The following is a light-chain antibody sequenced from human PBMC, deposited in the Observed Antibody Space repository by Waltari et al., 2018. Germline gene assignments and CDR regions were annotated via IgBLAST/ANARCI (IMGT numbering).Light chain of an antibody. V-gene: IGKV1-5*03. Sequence: DIQMTQSPSTLSASVGDRVTIPCRASQSISDWLAWYQQKPGKAPKLLIYKASSLETGVPSRFSGSGSGTDFTLTISSLQPDDFATYYCQQYNIYTTFGQGTKLEIK. CDR1: QSISDW. CDR2: KAS. CDR3: QQYNIYTT. J-gene: IGKJ2*01.